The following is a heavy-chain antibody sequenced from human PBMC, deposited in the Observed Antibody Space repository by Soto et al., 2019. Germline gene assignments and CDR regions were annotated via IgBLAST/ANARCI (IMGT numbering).Heavy chain of an antibody. Sequence: EVQLVESGGGLVKPGGSLRLSCAASGFPFNNAWMNWVRQAPGRGLEWVGRIKSKSAGGTTDYGAPVAGRFTISRDDSKNTIYLQMNSLKAEDTAVYYCTTAYGGKGWCLDYWGQGTLVTVSS. J-gene: IGHJ4*02. CDR2: IKSKSAGGTT. CDR1: GFPFNNAW. D-gene: IGHD2-21*01. V-gene: IGHV3-15*07. CDR3: TTAYGGKGWCLDY.